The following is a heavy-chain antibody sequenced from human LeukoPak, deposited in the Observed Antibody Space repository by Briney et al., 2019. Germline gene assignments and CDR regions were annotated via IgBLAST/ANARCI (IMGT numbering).Heavy chain of an antibody. CDR1: GGSISSSSYY. Sequence: PSETLSLTCTVSGGSISSSSYYWGWIRQPPGKGLEWIGSIYYSGSTYYNPSLKSRVTISVDTSKNQFSLKLSSVTAADTAVYYCARDPTYYDFWSGYRTNWFDPWGQGTLVTVSS. V-gene: IGHV4-39*07. CDR2: IYYSGST. D-gene: IGHD3-3*01. CDR3: ARDPTYYDFWSGYRTNWFDP. J-gene: IGHJ5*02.